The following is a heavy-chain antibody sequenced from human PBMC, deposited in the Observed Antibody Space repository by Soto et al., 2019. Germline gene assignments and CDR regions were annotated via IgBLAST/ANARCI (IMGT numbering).Heavy chain of an antibody. CDR3: AKDQGSSGWRGGGFFDN. Sequence: EVQLLESGGGLVQPGGSLRLSCVASGFTFSTTALSWVRQAPGKGLEWFSSISGSGENTYYIDSVKGRFTISRDNPKDTLYLQMNSLRAEDTAIYYWAKDQGSSGWRGGGFFDNWGRGSLVTVSS. J-gene: IGHJ4*02. V-gene: IGHV3-23*01. CDR1: GFTFSTTA. CDR2: ISGSGENT. D-gene: IGHD6-19*01.